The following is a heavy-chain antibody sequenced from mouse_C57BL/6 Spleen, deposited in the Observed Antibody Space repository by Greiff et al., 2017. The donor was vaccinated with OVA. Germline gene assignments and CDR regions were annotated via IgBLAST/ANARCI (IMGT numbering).Heavy chain of an antibody. CDR3: ARKGDYVDY. Sequence: QVQLQQPGAELVMPGASVKLSCKASGYTFTSYWMHWVKQRPGQGLEWIGEIDPSDSYTNYNQKFKGKSTLTVDKSSSTAYMQLSSLTSEDSAVYYCARKGDYVDYWGQGTPLTVSS. CDR2: IDPSDSYT. CDR1: GYTFTSYW. J-gene: IGHJ2*01. V-gene: IGHV1-69*01.